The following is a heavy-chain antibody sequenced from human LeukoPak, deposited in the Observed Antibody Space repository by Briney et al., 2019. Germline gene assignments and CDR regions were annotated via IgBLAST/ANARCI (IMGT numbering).Heavy chain of an antibody. CDR3: ARGGTLYSSGWPPSLLYYYGMDV. CDR2: IIPIFGTA. J-gene: IGHJ6*02. D-gene: IGHD6-19*01. CDR1: GYTFTGYY. V-gene: IGHV1-69*13. Sequence: GASVKVSCKASGYTFTGYYMHWVRQAPGQGLEWMGGIIPIFGTANYAQKFQGRVTITADESTSTAYMELSSLRSEDTAVYYCARGGTLYSSGWPPSLLYYYGMDVWGQGTTVTVSS.